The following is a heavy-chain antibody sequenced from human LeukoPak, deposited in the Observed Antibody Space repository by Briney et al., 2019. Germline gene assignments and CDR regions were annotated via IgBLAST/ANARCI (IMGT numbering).Heavy chain of an antibody. Sequence: GGSLRLSCAASGFTFSSYAMNWVRQAPGKGLEWVSAITGSGGRTYYADFVKGRFTISRDNSKNTLYLQMNSLRAEDTAVYYCAREDEVVPAAIGVYWGQGTLVTVSS. CDR2: ITGSGGRT. J-gene: IGHJ4*02. D-gene: IGHD2-2*01. CDR3: AREDEVVPAAIGVY. CDR1: GFTFSSYA. V-gene: IGHV3-23*01.